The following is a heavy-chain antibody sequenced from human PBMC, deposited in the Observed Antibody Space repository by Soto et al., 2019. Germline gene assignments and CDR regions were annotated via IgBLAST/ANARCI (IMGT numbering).Heavy chain of an antibody. Sequence: HPGGSLRLSCAASGFIFGDYWMSWIRQAPGKGLEWVANTRQDGGEKNFVDSVKGRFIISRDNAKNSLYLQMNSLRAEDTAVYYCARYHSGSYYFDYWGLGTLVTVSS. V-gene: IGHV3-7*05. J-gene: IGHJ4*02. CDR1: GFIFGDYW. CDR2: TRQDGGEK. CDR3: ARYHSGSYYFDY. D-gene: IGHD1-26*01.